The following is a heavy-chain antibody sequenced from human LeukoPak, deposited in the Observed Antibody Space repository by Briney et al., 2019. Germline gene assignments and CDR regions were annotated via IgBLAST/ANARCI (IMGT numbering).Heavy chain of an antibody. CDR2: INRSRST. Sequence: PSETLSLTCPLYGPSFSGYYSSWIRQPPGEELESIGEINRSRSTSDNTCLTSPVTISVNMSRDQVSLKLSSVTDGDTAVYYGARRKAVLLWCGDGGGWFDPWGQGTLVTVSS. D-gene: IGHD3-10*01. J-gene: IGHJ5*02. CDR3: ARRKAVLLWCGDGGGWFDP. CDR1: GPSFSGYY. V-gene: IGHV4-34*01.